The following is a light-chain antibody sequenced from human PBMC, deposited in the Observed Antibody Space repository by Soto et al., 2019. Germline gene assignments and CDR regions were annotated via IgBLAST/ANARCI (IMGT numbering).Light chain of an antibody. CDR2: GVS. CDR1: ESVGSH. Sequence: DTVMTQSPATLSLSPGETATLSCRASESVGSHLAWYQQIPGQAPRLLIYGVSTRATGIPARFRGSGSETEFTLTISSLQSEDFGVYFCQQYDNWPPWTVGQGTKVEI. CDR3: QQYDNWPPWT. J-gene: IGKJ1*01. V-gene: IGKV3-15*01.